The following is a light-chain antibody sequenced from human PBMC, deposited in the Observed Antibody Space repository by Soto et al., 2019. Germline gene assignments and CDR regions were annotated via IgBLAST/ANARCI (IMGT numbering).Light chain of an antibody. CDR2: DAS. J-gene: IGKJ1*01. V-gene: IGKV1-5*01. CDR1: QSISSW. CDR3: QHYNSYSEA. Sequence: DIQMTQSPSSLSASVGDRVIITCRASQSISSWLAWYQQKPGKAPNLLIYDASSLESGVPSRFSGSGSGTDFTLTISSLQPEDFATYYCQHYNSYSEAFGQGTKVDIK.